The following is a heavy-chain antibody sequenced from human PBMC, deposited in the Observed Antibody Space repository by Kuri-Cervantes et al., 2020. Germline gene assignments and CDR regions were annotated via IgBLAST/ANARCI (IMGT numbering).Heavy chain of an antibody. CDR1: GFTFSSYA. J-gene: IGHJ4*02. D-gene: IGHD5-12*01. V-gene: IGHV3-30-3*01. CDR2: ISYDGSNK. CDR3: GGGYASNPPTDY. Sequence: GESLKISCAASGFTFSSYAMHWVRQAPGKGLEWVAVISYDGSNKYYADSVKGRFTISRDNSKNTLYLQMNSLRAEDTAVYYCGGGYASNPPTDYWGQGTLVTVSS.